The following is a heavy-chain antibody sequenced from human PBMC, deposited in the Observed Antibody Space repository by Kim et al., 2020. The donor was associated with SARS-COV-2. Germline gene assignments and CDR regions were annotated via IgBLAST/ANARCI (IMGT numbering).Heavy chain of an antibody. Sequence: GGSLRLSCVASGFIIRTYWMTWVRQPPGKGLEWVGNIKEDGSEAYDADSVKGRFTISRDNAKKSLYLQMNSLRAEDTAVYYGMKDPGNVWGQGTLVIVPS. CDR3: MKDPGNV. D-gene: IGHD1-1*01. V-gene: IGHV3-7*01. J-gene: IGHJ4*02. CDR2: IKEDGSEA. CDR1: GFIIRTYW.